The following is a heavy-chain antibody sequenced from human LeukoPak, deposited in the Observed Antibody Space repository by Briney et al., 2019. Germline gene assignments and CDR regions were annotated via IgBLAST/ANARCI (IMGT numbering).Heavy chain of an antibody. CDR3: ARGPSRVVAGFVDDY. CDR2: INPNSGGT. D-gene: IGHD2-15*01. J-gene: IGHJ4*02. CDR1: GYTFTGYY. Sequence: ASVKVSCKASGYTFTGYYMHWVRQAPGQGLEWMGWINPNSGGTNYAQKFQGRVTMTRDTSISTAYMELSRLRSDDTAVYYCARGPSRVVAGFVDDYWGQGTLVTVSP. V-gene: IGHV1-2*02.